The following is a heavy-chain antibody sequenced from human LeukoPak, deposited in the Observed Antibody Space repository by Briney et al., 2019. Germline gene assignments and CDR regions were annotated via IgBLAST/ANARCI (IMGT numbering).Heavy chain of an antibody. Sequence: PSETLSLTCTVSGGSISSGSYNWGWIRQPPGKGLEWIGTIYYSGGTYYSPSLKSRVTISVDTSENQFSLKLSSVTAADTAVYYCARVAMPLPRYYFDSWGQGTLVTVSS. J-gene: IGHJ4*02. CDR1: GGSISSGSYN. V-gene: IGHV4-39*07. CDR3: ARVAMPLPRYYFDS. CDR2: IYYSGGT. D-gene: IGHD2-2*01.